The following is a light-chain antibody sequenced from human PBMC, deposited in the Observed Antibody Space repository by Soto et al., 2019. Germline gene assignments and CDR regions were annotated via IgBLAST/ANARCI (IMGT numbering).Light chain of an antibody. CDR2: TAS. CDR1: QSIDDW. Sequence: DIQMTQSPSTLSASVGDRVTITCRASQSIDDWLAWYQQKPGKAPKLLIYTASSLQSGVPSRFSGSGSGKEFTLTISSLQPDDFATYYCQQYHRYITFGQGTRLEIK. J-gene: IGKJ5*01. V-gene: IGKV1-5*03. CDR3: QQYHRYIT.